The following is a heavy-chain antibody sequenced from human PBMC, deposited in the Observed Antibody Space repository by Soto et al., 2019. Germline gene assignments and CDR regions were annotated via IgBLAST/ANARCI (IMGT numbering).Heavy chain of an antibody. V-gene: IGHV1-69*12. CDR2: IIPIFRTP. J-gene: IGHJ6*02. Sequence: QVQLEQSGAEVKTPGSSVKVACKASGGTFSTSAISWVRQAPGQGLEWMGGIIPIFRTPDYAQKFQGRVTVIADESMSTVYMELSGLRSDDTAVYYCARDKDRLQLGGNYYYILDVWGQGTTVTVSS. D-gene: IGHD5-12*01. CDR3: ARDKDRLQLGGNYYYILDV. CDR1: GGTFSTSA.